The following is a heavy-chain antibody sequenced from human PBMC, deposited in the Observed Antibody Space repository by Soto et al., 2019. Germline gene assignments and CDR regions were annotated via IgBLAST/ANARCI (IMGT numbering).Heavy chain of an antibody. CDR3: AREGLGIYSYYGMDA. Sequence: QVQLVQSGAEVKKPGASVKVSCKASGYTFTKFGISWVRQAPGQGLEWMGRVSGYNGETSYAQSLQGRVTMTTDTSTTTAYMELRSLISDDTAVFYCAREGLGIYSYYGMDAWGQGTTVTVSS. CDR1: GYTFTKFG. V-gene: IGHV1-18*01. D-gene: IGHD6-19*01. J-gene: IGHJ6*02. CDR2: VSGYNGET.